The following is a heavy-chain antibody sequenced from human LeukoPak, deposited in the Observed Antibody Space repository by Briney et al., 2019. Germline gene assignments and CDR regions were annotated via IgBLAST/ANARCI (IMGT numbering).Heavy chain of an antibody. Sequence: PGGSLRLSCAASGFTFSSYAMSWVRQAPGKGLEWVSAIGGSGDTTYYADSVRGRFTISRDNSKNTLYLQMNSLRAKDTAVYYCATMITFGGVIVMDYWGQGTLVTVSS. CDR2: IGGSGDTT. D-gene: IGHD3-16*02. V-gene: IGHV3-23*01. CDR1: GFTFSSYA. CDR3: ATMITFGGVIVMDY. J-gene: IGHJ4*02.